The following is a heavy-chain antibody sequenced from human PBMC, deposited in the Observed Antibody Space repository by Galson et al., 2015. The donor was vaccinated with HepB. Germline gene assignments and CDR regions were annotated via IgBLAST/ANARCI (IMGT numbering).Heavy chain of an antibody. V-gene: IGHV3-33*01. CDR1: GFTFSSYG. Sequence: SLRLSCAASGFTFSSYGMHWVRQAPGKGLEWVAVIWYDGSNKYYADSVKGRFTISRDNSKNTLYLQMNSLRAEDTAVYYCARERGVVVAAKWSPYYYYGMDVWGQGTTVTVSS. D-gene: IGHD2-15*01. CDR2: IWYDGSNK. J-gene: IGHJ6*02. CDR3: ARERGVVVAAKWSPYYYYGMDV.